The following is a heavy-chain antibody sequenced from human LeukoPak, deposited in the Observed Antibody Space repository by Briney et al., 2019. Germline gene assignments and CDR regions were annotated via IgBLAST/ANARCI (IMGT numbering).Heavy chain of an antibody. CDR3: AREHYDSSGYYDDY. CDR1: GGSISRGGYY. J-gene: IGHJ4*02. D-gene: IGHD3-22*01. CDR2: IYYSGST. V-gene: IGHV4-31*03. Sequence: SQTLSLTCTVAGGSISRGGYYWRWIRQHPGGGLEGNGYIYYSGSTYYNPSLKSRVTISVDTSKNQFSLKLSSVTAADTAVYYCAREHYDSSGYYDDYWGQGTLVTVSS.